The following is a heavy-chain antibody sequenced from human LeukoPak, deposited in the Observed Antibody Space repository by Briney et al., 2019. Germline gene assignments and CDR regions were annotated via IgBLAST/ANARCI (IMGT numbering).Heavy chain of an antibody. CDR2: IIPIFGTA. J-gene: IGHJ5*02. CDR1: GGTFSSYA. CDR3: ARVEEEYSSFNWFDP. D-gene: IGHD6-6*01. Sequence: SVKVSCKASGGTFSSYAISWVRQTPGQGLEWMGGIIPIFGTANYAQKFQGRVTITTDESTSTAYMELSSLRSEDTAVYYCARVEEEYSSFNWFDPWGQGTLVTVSS. V-gene: IGHV1-69*05.